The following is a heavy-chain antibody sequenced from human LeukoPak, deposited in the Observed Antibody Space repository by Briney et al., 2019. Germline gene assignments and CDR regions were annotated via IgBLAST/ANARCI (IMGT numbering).Heavy chain of an antibody. V-gene: IGHV4-34*01. J-gene: IGHJ4*02. D-gene: IGHD6-19*01. CDR2: INHSGST. CDR1: GGSFSGYY. Sequence: SETLSLTCAVYGGSFSGYYWSWIRQPPGKGLEWIGEINHSGSTNYNPSLKSRVTISVDTSKNQFSLKLSSVTAADTAVYYCARGPGQWLVHGGYFDYWGQGTLVTVSS. CDR3: ARGPGQWLVHGGYFDY.